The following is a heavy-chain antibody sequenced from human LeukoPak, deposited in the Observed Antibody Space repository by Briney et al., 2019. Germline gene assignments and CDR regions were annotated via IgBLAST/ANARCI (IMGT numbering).Heavy chain of an antibody. V-gene: IGHV4-59*05. Sequence: SETLSLTCTVSGGSISTYYWSWIRQPPGKGLEWIGSIYYTGSTYYNPSLKSRVTISVDTSKKQFSLRLSSVTAADTAVYYCARQSIPAAGTFDYWGQGTLVTVSS. CDR3: ARQSIPAAGTFDY. J-gene: IGHJ4*02. D-gene: IGHD6-13*01. CDR1: GGSISTYY. CDR2: IYYTGST.